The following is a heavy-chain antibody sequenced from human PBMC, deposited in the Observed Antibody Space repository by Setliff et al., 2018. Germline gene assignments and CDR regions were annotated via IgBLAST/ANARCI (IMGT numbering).Heavy chain of an antibody. CDR1: GVSIANTASY. J-gene: IGHJ4*02. CDR3: ARASVVHAVTIGY. CDR2: VYVGGNT. D-gene: IGHD4-4*01. V-gene: IGHV4-61*09. Sequence: SETLSLTCNVSGVSIANTASYWSWIRQPAGKTLEWIGQVYVGGNTFYNPSFESRVSISVDRSNNQFSLNLTSVTAADTAIYYCARASVVHAVTIGYWGQGTLVTVSS.